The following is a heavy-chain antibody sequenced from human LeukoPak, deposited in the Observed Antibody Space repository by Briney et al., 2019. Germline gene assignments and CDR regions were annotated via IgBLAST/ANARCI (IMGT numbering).Heavy chain of an antibody. Sequence: PSETLSLTCTVSGGSISSSTYYWGWIRQPPGKGLEWIGIIYYSGSTYYNPSLKSRVTISVDTSKNQFSLKLSSVTAADTAVYYCATLQGTTSHNRRFDYWGQGTLVTVSS. CDR3: ATLQGTTSHNRRFDY. V-gene: IGHV4-39*01. J-gene: IGHJ4*02. CDR2: IYYSGST. D-gene: IGHD4-17*01. CDR1: GGSISSSTYY.